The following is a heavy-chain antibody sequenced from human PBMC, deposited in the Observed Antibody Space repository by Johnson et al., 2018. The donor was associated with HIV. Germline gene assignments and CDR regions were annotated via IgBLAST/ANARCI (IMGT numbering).Heavy chain of an antibody. Sequence: MQLVESGGGLVQPGGSLRLSCAASGLTFSSYGMSWVRQAPGKGLEWVGRIKSRTDGGTTDYAAPVKGRFTISRDDSKNTLHMQMNSLKTEDTGVYYCWAQWTVITFGGPSAFDIWGQGTVVTVSS. CDR3: WAQWTVITFGGPSAFDI. D-gene: IGHD3-16*01. CDR1: GLTFSSYG. J-gene: IGHJ3*02. V-gene: IGHV3-15*01. CDR2: IKSRTDGGTT.